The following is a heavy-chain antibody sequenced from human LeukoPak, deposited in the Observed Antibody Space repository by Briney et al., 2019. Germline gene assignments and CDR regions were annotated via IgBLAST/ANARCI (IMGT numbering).Heavy chain of an antibody. D-gene: IGHD3-22*01. J-gene: IGHJ3*02. CDR2: IYYSGST. Sequence: SETLSLTCTVSGGSIRSYYWSWIRQPPGKGLEWIGYIYYSGSTNYNPSLKSRVTISVDTSKNQFSLKLSSVTAADTAVYYCASVQAYYYDSSGPDAFDIWGQGTMVTVSS. CDR3: ASVQAYYYDSSGPDAFDI. V-gene: IGHV4-59*01. CDR1: GGSIRSYY.